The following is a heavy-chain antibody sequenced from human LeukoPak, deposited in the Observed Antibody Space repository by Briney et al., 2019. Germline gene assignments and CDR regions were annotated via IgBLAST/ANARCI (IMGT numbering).Heavy chain of an antibody. D-gene: IGHD6-13*01. V-gene: IGHV3-30-3*01. J-gene: IGHJ4*02. CDR3: ARVIAAAGIKRSVGFDY. CDR2: ISYDGSNK. CDR1: GFTFSSYA. Sequence: GGSLRLSCAASGFTFSSYAMHWVRQAPGKGLEWVAVISYDGSNKYYADSVKGRFTISRDNSKNTLYLQMNSLRAEDTAVYYCARVIAAAGIKRSVGFDYWGQGTLVTVSS.